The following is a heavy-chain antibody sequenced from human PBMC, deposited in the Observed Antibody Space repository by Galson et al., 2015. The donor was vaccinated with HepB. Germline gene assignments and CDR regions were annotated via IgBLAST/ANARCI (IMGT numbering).Heavy chain of an antibody. Sequence: SLRLSCAASGFTFSDYYMSWIRQAPGKGLEWVSYISSSGSTIYYADSVEGRFTISRDNAKNSLYLQMNSLRAEDTAVYYCARDVGDAVNRVVGYWGQGTLVTVSS. V-gene: IGHV3-11*01. J-gene: IGHJ4*02. D-gene: IGHD1-14*01. CDR3: ARDVGDAVNRVVGY. CDR2: ISSSGSTI. CDR1: GFTFSDYY.